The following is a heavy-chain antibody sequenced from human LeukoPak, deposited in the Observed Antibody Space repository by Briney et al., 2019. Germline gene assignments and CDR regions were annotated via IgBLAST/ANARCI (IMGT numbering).Heavy chain of an antibody. CDR2: ISSSGSTI. J-gene: IGHJ4*02. V-gene: IGHV3-48*03. D-gene: IGHD6-19*01. Sequence: GGSLRLSCAASGFTFSSYEMNWVRQAPGKGLEWVSYISSSGSTIYYADSVTGRFTISRDNAKNSLYLQMNSLRAEDTAVYYCARGILRHGGWSRSRLAFDYWGQGTLVTVSS. CDR1: GFTFSSYE. CDR3: ARGILRHGGWSRSRLAFDY.